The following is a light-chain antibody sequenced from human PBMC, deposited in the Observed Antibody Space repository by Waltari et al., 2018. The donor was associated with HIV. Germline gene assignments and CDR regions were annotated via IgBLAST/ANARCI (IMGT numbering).Light chain of an antibody. CDR2: DAS. J-gene: IGKJ5*01. CDR1: QTIRSN. V-gene: IGKV3-15*01. CDR3: QQYNNWPPIT. Sequence: EILMSQSPATLSVSPGERATLSCRASQTIRSNIAWYQQKPGQAPRLLLYDASTRATGIPARCSGSGSGTEFTLTITSLQSEDFAVYYCQQYNNWPPITFGQGTRLEIK.